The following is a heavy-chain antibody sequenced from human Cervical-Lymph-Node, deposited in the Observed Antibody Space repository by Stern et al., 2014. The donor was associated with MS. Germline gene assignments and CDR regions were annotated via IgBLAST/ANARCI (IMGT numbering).Heavy chain of an antibody. CDR1: GFGFSKAW. CDR2: IKSKSDGGTA. V-gene: IGHV3-15*01. CDR3: TTLYDMGY. Sequence: VQLVQSGGGLVKPGGSLRLSCAASGFGFSKAWLSWVRQAPGKGLEWVGRIKSKSDGGTADYAAPVRGRFIISRDDSRNTLYLQMNSLKVEDTAVYYCTTLYDMGYWGQGILVTVSS. D-gene: IGHD3-9*01. J-gene: IGHJ4*02.